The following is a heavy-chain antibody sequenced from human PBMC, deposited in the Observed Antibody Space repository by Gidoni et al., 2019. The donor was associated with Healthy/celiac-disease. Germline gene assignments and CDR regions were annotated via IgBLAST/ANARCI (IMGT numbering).Heavy chain of an antibody. V-gene: IGHV3-23*04. CDR3: AKDGGSYLPAYYFDY. Sequence: EVQLVESGGGLVQPGGSLRISCAASGFTFSRYAMSWVRQAPGKGLVWVSAISGSGGSTYYADSVKGRFTISRDNSKNTLYLQMNSLRAEDTAVYYCAKDGGSYLPAYYFDYWGQGTLVTVSS. CDR2: ISGSGGST. D-gene: IGHD1-26*01. CDR1: GFTFSRYA. J-gene: IGHJ4*02.